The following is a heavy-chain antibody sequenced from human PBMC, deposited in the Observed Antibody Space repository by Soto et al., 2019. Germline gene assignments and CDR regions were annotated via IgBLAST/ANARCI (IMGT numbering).Heavy chain of an antibody. D-gene: IGHD2-15*01. CDR3: ARDPYGRSGISFQR. J-gene: IGHJ1*01. CDR2: INPNSGDT. CDR1: GYTFTDYY. V-gene: IGHV1-2*04. Sequence: GASVKVSCKASGYTFTDYYMHWVRQAPGQGLEWMGWINPNSGDTNYAQKFQGWVTLTRDTSISTAYMDLSRLTSDDTAVYFCARDPYGRSGISFQRWGQGTLVTVSS.